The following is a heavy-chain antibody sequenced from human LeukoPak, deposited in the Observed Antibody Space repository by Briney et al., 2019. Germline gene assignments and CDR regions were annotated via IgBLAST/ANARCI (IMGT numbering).Heavy chain of an antibody. J-gene: IGHJ4*02. CDR3: AGGSVTTYVGGTFDY. Sequence: SQTLSLTCAVSGGSISSGGYSWRWIRQPPGKGLEWIGYIYHSGSTYYNPSLKSRVTISVDRSKNQFSLKLSSVTAADTAVYYCAGGSVTTYVGGTFDYWGQGTLVTVSS. CDR1: GGSISSGGYS. D-gene: IGHD4-17*01. CDR2: IYHSGST. V-gene: IGHV4-30-2*01.